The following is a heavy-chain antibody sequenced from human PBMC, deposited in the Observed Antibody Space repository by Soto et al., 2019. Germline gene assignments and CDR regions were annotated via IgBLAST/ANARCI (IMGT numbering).Heavy chain of an antibody. CDR2: ISYDGSNK. V-gene: IGHV3-30-3*01. CDR1: GFTFSSYA. D-gene: IGHD3-22*01. J-gene: IGHJ4*02. Sequence: GGSLRLSCAASGFTFSSYAMHWVRQAPGKGLEWVAVISYDGSNKYYADSVKGRFTISRDNSKNTLYLQMNSLRAEDTAVYYCARNPKLNSRGFYYFDYWGQGTLVTVS. CDR3: ARNPKLNSRGFYYFDY.